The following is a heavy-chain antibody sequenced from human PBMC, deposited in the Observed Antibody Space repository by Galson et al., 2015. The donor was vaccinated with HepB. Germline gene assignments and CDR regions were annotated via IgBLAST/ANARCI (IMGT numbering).Heavy chain of an antibody. CDR3: VKDLLRGIVVVPVGRWFDP. D-gene: IGHD2-2*01. J-gene: IGHJ5*02. Sequence: SLRLSCAASGFTFSSYAMHWVRQAPGKGLEYVSAISSNGGSTYYADSVKGRFTISRDNSKNTLYLQMSSLRAEDTAVYYCVKDLLRGIVVVPVGRWFDPWGQGTLVTVSS. CDR1: GFTFSSYA. V-gene: IGHV3-64D*06. CDR2: ISSNGGST.